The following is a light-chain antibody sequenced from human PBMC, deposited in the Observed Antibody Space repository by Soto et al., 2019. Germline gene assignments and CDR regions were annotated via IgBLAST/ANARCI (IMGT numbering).Light chain of an antibody. J-gene: IGKJ1*01. Sequence: EIVMTQSPGTLSVSPGEGATLSCRASQSVSTNLAWYQQKPDQAPRLLIYGASTTATAMPARFSGSGSGTEFTLTSSSLQSEDFAVYYCQQYYTWPRTFGQVTRVEIK. CDR1: QSVSTN. CDR2: GAS. V-gene: IGKV3-15*01. CDR3: QQYYTWPRT.